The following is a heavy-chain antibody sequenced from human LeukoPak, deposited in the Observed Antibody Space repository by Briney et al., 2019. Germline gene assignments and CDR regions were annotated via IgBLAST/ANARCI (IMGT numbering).Heavy chain of an antibody. CDR2: ISSSGSGGGGST. D-gene: IGHD3-22*01. J-gene: IGHJ6*03. Sequence: PGGSLRLSCAASGFTFSSYAMSWVRQAPGEGLEWVSAISSSGSGGGGSTYYADSVKGRFTISRDNSKNTLYLQMNSLRAEDTAVYYCAKEENYYDSSGYYNYYYYMDVWGKGTTVTVSS. V-gene: IGHV3-23*01. CDR1: GFTFSSYA. CDR3: AKEENYYDSSGYYNYYYYMDV.